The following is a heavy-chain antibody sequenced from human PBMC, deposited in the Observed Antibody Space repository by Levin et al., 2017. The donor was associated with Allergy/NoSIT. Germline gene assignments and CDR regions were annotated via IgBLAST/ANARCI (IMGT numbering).Heavy chain of an antibody. V-gene: IGHV4-30-2*01. J-gene: IGHJ4*02. CDR2: IYHSGSS. CDR1: GGSITSGGYP. Sequence: LRLSCSVSGGSITSGGYPWSWIRQPPGKGLEWIGFIYHSGSSYYNPSLKSRVTMSVDRSRNQFSLKLSSVTAADTAVYYCARGAYYSDSTGYYYFDHWGQGALVTVSS. D-gene: IGHD3-22*01. CDR3: ARGAYYSDSTGYYYFDH.